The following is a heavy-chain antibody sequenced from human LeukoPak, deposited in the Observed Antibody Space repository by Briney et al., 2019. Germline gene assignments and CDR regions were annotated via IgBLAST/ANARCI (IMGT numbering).Heavy chain of an antibody. D-gene: IGHD4-17*01. CDR1: TYTFTDYH. CDR3: ARSLVAYGEYGWDYYHYMDV. J-gene: IGHJ6*03. Sequence: ASVKVSCKASTYTFTDYHLHWLRQAPGQGLEWMGWINPNSRDTNLAQKLQSSVSLSTEPPLSTPYMELSRLRSDETAVYCCARSLVAYGEYGWDYYHYMDVWGKGTTVTVSS. CDR2: INPNSRDT. V-gene: IGHV1-2*02.